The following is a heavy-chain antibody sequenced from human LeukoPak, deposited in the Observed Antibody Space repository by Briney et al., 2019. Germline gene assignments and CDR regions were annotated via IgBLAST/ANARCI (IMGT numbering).Heavy chain of an antibody. Sequence: PGGSLRLSCAASGFTFSSYEMNWVRRAPGKGLEWVSYISSSGSTIYYADSVKGRFTISRDNAKNSLYLQMNSLRAEDTAVYYCAREGGWYSVDYWGQGTLVTVSS. CDR3: AREGGWYSVDY. J-gene: IGHJ4*02. D-gene: IGHD6-19*01. CDR1: GFTFSSYE. CDR2: ISSSGSTI. V-gene: IGHV3-48*03.